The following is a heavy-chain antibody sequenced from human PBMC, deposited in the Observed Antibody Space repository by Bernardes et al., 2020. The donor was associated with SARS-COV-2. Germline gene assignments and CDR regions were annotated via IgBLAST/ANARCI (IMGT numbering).Heavy chain of an antibody. J-gene: IGHJ2*01. Sequence: GGSLRLSCAASGFTFSSYAMNWVRQAPGKGLEWVSAVRGNGITTYYADSVEGRFTISRDNSKNTLYLQMNSLRDEDTAMYFCARGLAETYWYFDLWGRGTLVTVSS. V-gene: IGHV3-23*01. CDR1: GFTFSSYA. CDR3: ARGLAETYWYFDL. CDR2: VRGNGITT.